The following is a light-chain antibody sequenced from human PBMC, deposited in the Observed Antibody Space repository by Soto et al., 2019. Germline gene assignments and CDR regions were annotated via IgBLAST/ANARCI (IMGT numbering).Light chain of an antibody. CDR3: QSYDSSLSGYV. Sequence: QSVLTQPPSVSGGPGQRVTISCTGSSSNIGAGYDVHWYQRLPGTAPKLLIYGSSNRPSGVPDRFSGSKSGTSASLAITGLQAEDEADYYCQSYDSSLSGYVFGTGTKVTVL. J-gene: IGLJ1*01. CDR1: SSNIGAGYD. CDR2: GSS. V-gene: IGLV1-40*01.